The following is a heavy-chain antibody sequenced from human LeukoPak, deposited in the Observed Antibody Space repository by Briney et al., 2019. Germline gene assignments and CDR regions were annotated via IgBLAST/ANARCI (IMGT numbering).Heavy chain of an antibody. J-gene: IGHJ3*02. CDR2: IYHSGST. V-gene: IGHV4-4*02. Sequence: SETPSPPSAVSGGSLRRSNWWGWGRPPPRKGLEWIGEIYHSGSTNYTPSLKSRVTISVDKSKNQFSLKLSSVTAADTAVYYCAEVRGAFDIWGQGTMVTVSS. CDR1: GGSLRRSNW. CDR3: AEVRGAFDI. D-gene: IGHD3-10*01.